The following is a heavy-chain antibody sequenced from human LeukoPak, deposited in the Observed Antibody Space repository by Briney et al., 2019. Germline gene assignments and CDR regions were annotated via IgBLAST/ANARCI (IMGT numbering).Heavy chain of an antibody. D-gene: IGHD5-12*01. J-gene: IGHJ5*01. V-gene: IGHV3-30*18. CDR3: AKDPSDSGLPINWFDS. CDR1: GFTFSSYG. Sequence: GGSLRLFCAASGFTFSSYGMHWVRQAPGKGLEWVALISYDGSNKYYADSVKGRFTISRDNSKNTLYLQMNSLRAEDTAVYYCAKDPSDSGLPINWFDSWGQGTLVTVSS. CDR2: ISYDGSNK.